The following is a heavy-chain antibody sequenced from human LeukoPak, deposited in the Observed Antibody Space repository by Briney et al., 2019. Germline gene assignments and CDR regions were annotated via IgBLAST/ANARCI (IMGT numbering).Heavy chain of an antibody. Sequence: SVKVSCKASGGTFRSAAMSWVRQAPGQGLEWVGHIILMFGTTTYAQKFQGRVTITADEPTRTVHMELNSLTSDDTAIYYCTRDEHKGSATFNYWGQGTLVIVSS. J-gene: IGHJ4*02. D-gene: IGHD3-10*01. CDR3: TRDEHKGSATFNY. CDR2: IILMFGTT. CDR1: GGTFRSAA. V-gene: IGHV1-69*13.